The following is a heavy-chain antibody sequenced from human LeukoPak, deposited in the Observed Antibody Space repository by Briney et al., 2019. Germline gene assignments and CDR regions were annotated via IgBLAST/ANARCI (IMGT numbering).Heavy chain of an antibody. V-gene: IGHV3-23*01. Sequence: GGSLRLSCAASGYTFSSSAMSWVRQAPGKGLEWVSAISNNGGYTYYADSVQGRFTISRDNSKSTLCLQMNSLRAEDTAVYYCAKQLGYCSDGSCYFPYWGQGTLVTVSS. J-gene: IGHJ4*02. CDR1: GYTFSSSA. D-gene: IGHD2-15*01. CDR3: AKQLGYCSDGSCYFPY. CDR2: ISNNGGYT.